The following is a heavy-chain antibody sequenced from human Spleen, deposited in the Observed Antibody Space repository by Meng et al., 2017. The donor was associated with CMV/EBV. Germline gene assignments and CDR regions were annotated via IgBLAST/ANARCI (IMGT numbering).Heavy chain of an antibody. Sequence: ASVKVSCKASGYTFTGYYMHWVRQAPGQGLEWMGWINPNSGGTNYAQKFQGRVTMTRDTSTSTVYMELSSLRSDDTAVYYCARDRSSGSYYDLFDYWGQGTLVTVSS. J-gene: IGHJ4*02. CDR1: GYTFTGYY. D-gene: IGHD1-26*01. CDR2: INPNSGGT. V-gene: IGHV1-2*02. CDR3: ARDRSSGSYYDLFDY.